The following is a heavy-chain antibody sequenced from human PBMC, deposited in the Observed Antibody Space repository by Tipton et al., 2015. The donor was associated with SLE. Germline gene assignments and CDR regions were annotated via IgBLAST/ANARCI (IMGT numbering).Heavy chain of an antibody. CDR1: GGSINNYY. CDR2: IYSSGGT. Sequence: TLSLTCSVSGGSINNYYWNWIRQTQGKGLAWIGYIYSSGGTDYNPSLKSRLTISVETSKNHFSLKLSSVTAADTAVYYCARHDTNYGRNWFDPWGQGTLVTVSS. J-gene: IGHJ5*02. CDR3: ARHDTNYGRNWFDP. V-gene: IGHV4-59*08. D-gene: IGHD2-8*01.